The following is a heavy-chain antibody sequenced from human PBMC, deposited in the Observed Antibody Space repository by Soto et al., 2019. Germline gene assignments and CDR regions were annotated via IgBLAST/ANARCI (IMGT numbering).Heavy chain of an antibody. CDR1: GYTFTGYY. V-gene: IGHV1-2*02. CDR3: ARDLSASIAAAGKSPGDYYYYGMDV. J-gene: IGHJ6*02. Sequence: GASVKVSCTASGYTFTGYYMHWVRQAPGQGLEWMGWINPNSGGTNYAQKFQGRVTMTRDTSTSTVYMELSSLRSEDTAVYYCARDLSASIAAAGKSPGDYYYYGMDVWGQGTTVTVSS. D-gene: IGHD6-13*01. CDR2: INPNSGGT.